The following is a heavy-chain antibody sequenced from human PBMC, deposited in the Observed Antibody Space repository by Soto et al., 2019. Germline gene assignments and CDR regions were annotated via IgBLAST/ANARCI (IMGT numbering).Heavy chain of an antibody. CDR1: CGSFRGYY. J-gene: IGHJ4*02. D-gene: IGHD6-6*01. CDR2: INHSGST. Sequence: QVQLQQWGAGLLKPSETLSLTCAVYCGSFRGYYWSWIRQPPGKGLEWIGEINHSGSTNYNPSLKSRLTMSVDTSKNQFSLKLSSVTAADTAVYYCARTSKFDCWGQGTLVTVSS. V-gene: IGHV4-34*01. CDR3: ARTSKFDC.